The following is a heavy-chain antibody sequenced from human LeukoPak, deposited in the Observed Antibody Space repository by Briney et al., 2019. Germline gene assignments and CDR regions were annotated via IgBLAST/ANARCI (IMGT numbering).Heavy chain of an antibody. J-gene: IGHJ4*02. V-gene: IGHV4-38-2*01. Sequence: MASETLSLTCAVSGYSISSGYHCGWIRQPPGKGLEWIGTIYRSGSTYYNNPSLKSRVTISVDTSKNQFSLKLSSVTAADTAVYYCARGATTAFHFDYWGQGTLVTVSS. CDR2: IYRSGST. CDR3: ARGATTAFHFDY. D-gene: IGHD1-26*01. CDR1: GYSISSGYH.